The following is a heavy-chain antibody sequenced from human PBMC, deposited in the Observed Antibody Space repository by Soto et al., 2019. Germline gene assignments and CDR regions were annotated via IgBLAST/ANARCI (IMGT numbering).Heavy chain of an antibody. Sequence: GGSLRLSCAASGFTFRSFTMNWVRQAPGKGLEWVSTISSNSAYIYYTDALRGRFTISRDNAKNSLHLQMNSLGAEDTAVYYCTRDASRDSSARGWFDPWGPGTLVTVSS. CDR3: TRDASRDSSARGWFDP. CDR2: ISSNSAYI. V-gene: IGHV3-21*01. D-gene: IGHD6-13*01. J-gene: IGHJ5*02. CDR1: GFTFRSFT.